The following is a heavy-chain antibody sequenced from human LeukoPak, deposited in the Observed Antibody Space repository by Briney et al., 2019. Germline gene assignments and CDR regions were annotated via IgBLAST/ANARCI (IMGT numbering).Heavy chain of an antibody. Sequence: SETLSLTCTVSGGSISSYYWSWIRQPPGKGLEWIGYIQYNGRTNYNPSLKSRVTISVDTSKNQFSLRLSSVTAADTAVYYCARGLGSSWYQVWFDPWGQGTLVTVSS. CDR2: IQYNGRT. CDR3: ARGLGSSWYQVWFDP. D-gene: IGHD6-13*01. J-gene: IGHJ5*02. CDR1: GGSISSYY. V-gene: IGHV4-59*01.